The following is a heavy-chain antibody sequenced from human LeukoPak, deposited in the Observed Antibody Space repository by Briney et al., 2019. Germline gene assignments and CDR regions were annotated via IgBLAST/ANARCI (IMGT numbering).Heavy chain of an antibody. V-gene: IGHV3-20*04. CDR1: GFTFDDYG. D-gene: IGHD3-9*01. J-gene: IGHJ4*02. CDR3: ARSGLTGYLYYFDY. Sequence: GGSLRLSCAASGFTFDDYGMSWVRQAPGKGLEWVSGINWNGGSTGYTDSVKGRFTISRDNAKNSLYLQMNSLRAEDTALYYCARSGLTGYLYYFDYWGQGTLVTVSS. CDR2: INWNGGST.